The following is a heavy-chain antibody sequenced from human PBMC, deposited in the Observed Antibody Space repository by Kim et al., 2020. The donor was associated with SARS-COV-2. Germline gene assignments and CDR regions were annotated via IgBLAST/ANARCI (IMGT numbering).Heavy chain of an antibody. CDR3: AKVVVMDGYNCYYYYGMDV. V-gene: IGHV3-23*01. Sequence: GGSLRLSCVASGFTFDTYAMSWVRQAPGKGLEWVSVISGNGVNKFYADSVRGRLTVSRDNSKNTLYLQMNSLRDEDTALYYCAKVVVMDGYNCYYYYGMDVWGQGTAVTVSS. CDR1: GFTFDTYA. J-gene: IGHJ6*02. D-gene: IGHD3-22*01. CDR2: ISGNGVNK.